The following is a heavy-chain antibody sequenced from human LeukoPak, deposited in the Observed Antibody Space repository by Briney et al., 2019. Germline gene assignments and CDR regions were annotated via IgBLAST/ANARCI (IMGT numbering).Heavy chain of an antibody. J-gene: IGHJ4*02. CDR3: AKGGDIVVVPAANPDY. D-gene: IGHD2-2*01. CDR2: ISGSAGGT. Sequence: GGSLRLSCAASGFTFSSYAMSWVRQAPGKGLEWVSAISGSAGGTYYADSVKGRFTISRDNSKNTLYLQMNSLRAEDTAVCYCAKGGDIVVVPAANPDYWGQGTLVTVSS. CDR1: GFTFSSYA. V-gene: IGHV3-23*01.